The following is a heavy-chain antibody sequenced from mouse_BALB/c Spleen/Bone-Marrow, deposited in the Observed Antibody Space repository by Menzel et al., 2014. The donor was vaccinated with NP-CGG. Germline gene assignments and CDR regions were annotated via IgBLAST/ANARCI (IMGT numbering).Heavy chain of an antibody. CDR1: GYTFTDYN. Sequence: EVQLQQSGPELVKPGASVKISCKASGYTFTDYNMHWVKQSHGKSLEWIGYIYPYNGGTGYNQKFKSKATLTVDNSPSTAYMEHRSLTSEDSAVYYCARREAVVADFDYWGQGTTLTVSS. CDR2: IYPYNGGT. V-gene: IGHV1S29*02. J-gene: IGHJ2*01. D-gene: IGHD1-1*01. CDR3: ARREAVVADFDY.